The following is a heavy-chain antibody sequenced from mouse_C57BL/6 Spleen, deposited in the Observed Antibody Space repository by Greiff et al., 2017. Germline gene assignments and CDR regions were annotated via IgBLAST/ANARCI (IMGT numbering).Heavy chain of an antibody. V-gene: IGHV1-26*01. CDR2: INPNNGGT. CDR3: APDGYYGD. D-gene: IGHD2-3*01. Sequence: EVQLQQSGPELVKPGASVKISCKTSGYTLTDYYMNCVKPSHGKSLEWIGDINPNNGGTSHNQKFKGKATLTVDKSSSTAYMELRSLTSEDAAVYYCAPDGYYGDWGQGTLVTVSA. CDR1: GYTLTDYY. J-gene: IGHJ3*01.